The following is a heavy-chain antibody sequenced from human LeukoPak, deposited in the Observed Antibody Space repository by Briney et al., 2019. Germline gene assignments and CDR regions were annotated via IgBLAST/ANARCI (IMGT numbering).Heavy chain of an antibody. V-gene: IGHV5-51*01. CDR3: ARIPNWVDF. J-gene: IGHJ4*02. CDR2: IYPGDSDT. Sequence: GESLKISCKVSGYSFTTYWIGWVRQMPGKGLEWMGIIYPGDSDTRYNPSFQGQVTISADKSISTAYLQWTSLKASDTAMYYCARIPNWVDFWGQGTLVTVSS. D-gene: IGHD7-27*01. CDR1: GYSFTTYW.